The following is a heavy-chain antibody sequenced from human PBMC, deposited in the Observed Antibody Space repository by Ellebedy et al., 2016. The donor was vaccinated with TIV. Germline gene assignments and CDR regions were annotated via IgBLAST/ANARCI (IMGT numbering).Heavy chain of an antibody. D-gene: IGHD5/OR15-5a*01. Sequence: LSLTCAASGFTFSSYTINWVRQTPGKGLEWVSSISSSGSYLYYADSVKGRFIISRDIAKNSLHLQMNSLRAEDTAVYYCTRDPDGVYDFDYWGQGILVTVSS. V-gene: IGHV3-21*01. CDR1: GFTFSSYT. J-gene: IGHJ4*02. CDR2: ISSSGSYL. CDR3: TRDPDGVYDFDY.